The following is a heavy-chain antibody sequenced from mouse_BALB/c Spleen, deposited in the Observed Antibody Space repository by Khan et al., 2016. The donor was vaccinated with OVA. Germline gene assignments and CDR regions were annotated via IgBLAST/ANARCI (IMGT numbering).Heavy chain of an antibody. D-gene: IGHD1-1*01. CDR2: ISSGGSYT. Sequence: EVELVESGGELVKPGGSLKLSCAASGFTFSSFGMSWIRQTPDKRLEWVATISSGGSYTYYPDSVKGRFTISRDNAKNTLYLQMISLKSEDTAMYYCARQNINAFFEDWGQGTTLTVSS. V-gene: IGHV5-6*01. CDR1: GFTFSSFG. J-gene: IGHJ2*01. CDR3: ARQNINAFFED.